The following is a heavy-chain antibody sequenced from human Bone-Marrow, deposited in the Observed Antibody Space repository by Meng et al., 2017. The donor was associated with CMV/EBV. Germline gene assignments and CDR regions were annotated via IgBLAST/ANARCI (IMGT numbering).Heavy chain of an antibody. Sequence: GESLKISCAASGFTVSSNYMSWVRQAPGKGLEWVSVIYSGGSTYYADSVKGRFTISRDNSKNTLYLQMNSLRAEDTAVYYCAGDKVRGVTRPYYYYYGMDVWGQGTTVTVSS. J-gene: IGHJ6*02. V-gene: IGHV3-53*01. CDR1: GFTVSSNY. D-gene: IGHD3-10*01. CDR2: IYSGGST. CDR3: AGDKVRGVTRPYYYYYGMDV.